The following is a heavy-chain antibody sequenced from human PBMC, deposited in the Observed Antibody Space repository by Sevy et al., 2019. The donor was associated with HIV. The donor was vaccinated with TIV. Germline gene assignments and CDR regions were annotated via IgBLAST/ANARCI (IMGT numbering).Heavy chain of an antibody. CDR1: GYNFNIYT. D-gene: IGHD1-26*01. J-gene: IGHJ6*02. CDR2: ISPYDGDK. Sequence: ASVTVSCQSSGYNFNIYTIHWVRQARGQGLEWVGRISPYDGDKDYAHNFHGRVSLTMDTSTSTAYFGLTSLRSDDTAVYFGTGDTWELRTGIAYYYDGMDVWGQGTTVTVSS. CDR3: TGDTWELRTGIAYYYDGMDV. V-gene: IGHV1-18*01.